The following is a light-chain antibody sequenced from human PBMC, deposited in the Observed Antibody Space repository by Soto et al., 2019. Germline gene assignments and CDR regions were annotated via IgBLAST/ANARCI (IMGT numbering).Light chain of an antibody. J-gene: IGLJ1*01. CDR3: NSYTSKSTGV. V-gene: IGLV2-14*01. Sequence: QSALTQPASVSGSPGQSITISCTGTSSDVGGYNYVSWYQQHPGKAPKLIIYEVSNRPSGVSNRFSGFNSRNTASLTISGLQAEDEAEYYCNSYTSKSTGVFGTGTKVTVL. CDR2: EVS. CDR1: SSDVGGYNY.